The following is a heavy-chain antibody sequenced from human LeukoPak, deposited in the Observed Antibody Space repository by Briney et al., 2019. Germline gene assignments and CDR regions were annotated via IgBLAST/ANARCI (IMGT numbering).Heavy chain of an antibody. CDR3: ARESIVVVPAAADAFDI. CDR1: GYTFTRYG. CDR2: ISPYNGNT. D-gene: IGHD2-2*01. Sequence: GASVKVSCKTSGYTFTRYGISWVRQAPGQGLEWMGWISPYNGNTNYAQKFQGRVTMTTDTSTSTAYMELRSLRSDDTAVYYCARESIVVVPAAADAFDIWGQGTMVTVSS. V-gene: IGHV1-18*01. J-gene: IGHJ3*02.